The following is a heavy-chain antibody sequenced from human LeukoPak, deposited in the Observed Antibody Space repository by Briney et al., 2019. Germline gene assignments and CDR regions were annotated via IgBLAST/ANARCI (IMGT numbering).Heavy chain of an antibody. D-gene: IGHD2-15*01. Sequence: GASVKVSCKASGYTFTNYYIHWVRQAPGQGLEWMGIISPSGGSTAYAQRFQGRVTVTRDTSTSTVYMELSSLRSEDTAVYYCARGPSQQDFDHWGQGTLVTVYS. CDR1: GYTFTNYY. CDR2: ISPSGGST. J-gene: IGHJ4*02. CDR3: ARGPSQQDFDH. V-gene: IGHV1-46*01.